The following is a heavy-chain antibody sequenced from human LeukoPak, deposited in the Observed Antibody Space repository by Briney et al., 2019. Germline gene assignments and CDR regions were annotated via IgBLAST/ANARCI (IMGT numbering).Heavy chain of an antibody. CDR2: INSNSGGT. J-gene: IGHJ3*01. D-gene: IGHD2-2*01. Sequence: ASVKVSCKASGYTFTSYYIHWVRQAPGQGLEWMGRINSNSGGTNYAQRFQGRVTMTRDTSINTAYMELSKLSSDDTAVYYCAGRLGYCSSTKCPSPWGQGTMVTVSS. CDR3: AGRLGYCSSTKCPSP. V-gene: IGHV1-2*06. CDR1: GYTFTSYY.